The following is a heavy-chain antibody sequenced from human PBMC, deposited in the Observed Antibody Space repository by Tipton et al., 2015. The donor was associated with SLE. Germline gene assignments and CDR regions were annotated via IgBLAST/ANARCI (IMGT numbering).Heavy chain of an antibody. CDR1: GGSISSSNYP. CDR2: IYASGST. CDR3: ARDRGGGEDYFDY. D-gene: IGHD3-16*01. J-gene: IGHJ4*02. V-gene: IGHV4-61*10. Sequence: TLSLTCTVSGGSISSSNYPWSWIRKPAGKGLEWIGYIYASGSTYYNPSLKSRVTISVDTSKNQFSLKLSSVTAADTAVYYCARDRGGGEDYFDYWGQGTLVTVSS.